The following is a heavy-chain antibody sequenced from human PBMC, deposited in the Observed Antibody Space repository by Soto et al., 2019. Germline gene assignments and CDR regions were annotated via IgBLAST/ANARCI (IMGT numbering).Heavy chain of an antibody. CDR3: ARDPGNYDFNWFDP. CDR2: IIPILGIA. D-gene: IGHD3-22*01. Sequence: SVKVSCKASGGTFSSYTISWVRQAPGQGLEWMGRIIPILGIANYAQKFQGRVTITADKSTSTAYMELSSLRSEDTAVYYCARDPGNYDFNWFDPWGQGTLVTVSS. CDR1: GGTFSSYT. V-gene: IGHV1-69*04. J-gene: IGHJ5*02.